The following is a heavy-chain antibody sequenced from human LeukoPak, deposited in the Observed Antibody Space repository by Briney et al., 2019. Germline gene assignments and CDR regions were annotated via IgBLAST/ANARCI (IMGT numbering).Heavy chain of an antibody. D-gene: IGHD3-10*01. CDR1: GHSFTSYW. CDR2: IYPGDSDT. CDR3: ASNYGSGSPLRAFDI. Sequence: GESLKISCKGSGHSFTSYWIGWVRQMPGKGLEWMGIIYPGDSDTRYSPSFQGQVTISADKSISTAYLQWSSLKASDTAMYYCASNYGSGSPLRAFDIWGQGTMVTVSS. V-gene: IGHV5-51*01. J-gene: IGHJ3*02.